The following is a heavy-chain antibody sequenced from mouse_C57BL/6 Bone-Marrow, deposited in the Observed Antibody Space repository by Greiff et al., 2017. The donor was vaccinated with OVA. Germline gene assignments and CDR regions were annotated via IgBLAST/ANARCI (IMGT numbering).Heavy chain of an antibody. CDR1: GFTFNTYA. V-gene: IGHV10-3*01. D-gene: IGHD1-1*02. J-gene: IGHJ2*01. CDR3: VREGVLWHYFDY. Sequence: EVMLVESGGGLVQPKGSLKLSCAASGFTFNTYAMHWVRPAPGKGLEWVARIRSKSSNYATYYADSVKDRFTISRDDSQSMLYLQMNNLKTEDTAMYYCVREGVLWHYFDYWGQGTTLTVSS. CDR2: IRSKSSNYAT.